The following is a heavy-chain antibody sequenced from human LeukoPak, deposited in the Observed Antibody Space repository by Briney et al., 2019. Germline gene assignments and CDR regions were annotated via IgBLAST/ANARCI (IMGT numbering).Heavy chain of an antibody. J-gene: IGHJ4*02. V-gene: IGHV3-23*01. Sequence: QSGGSLRLSCVGSGFTFSHYAMAWVRQAPGKGLEWVSTISGTIGDTYYADSVQGRFTISRDNSNATLSLQMSSLRAEDTAEYFCVTLFRGVRGHFDYWGQGTLVAVSS. CDR2: ISGTIGDT. CDR3: VTLFRGVRGHFDY. CDR1: GFTFSHYA. D-gene: IGHD3-10*01.